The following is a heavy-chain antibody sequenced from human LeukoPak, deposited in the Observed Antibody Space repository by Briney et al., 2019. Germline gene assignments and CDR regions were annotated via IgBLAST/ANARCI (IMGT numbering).Heavy chain of an antibody. CDR1: GFSLSTSGVG. CDR3: AHSSESVGDGYNWPFDY. V-gene: IGHV2-5*02. CDR2: IYWDDDK. Sequence: SGPTLVKPTQTLTLTCTFSGFSLSTSGVGVGWIRQPPGKALEWLALIYWDDDKRYSPSLKSRLTITKDTSKNQVVLTMTNMDPVDTATYYCAHSSESVGDGYNWPFDYWGQGTLVTVSS. J-gene: IGHJ4*02. D-gene: IGHD5-24*01.